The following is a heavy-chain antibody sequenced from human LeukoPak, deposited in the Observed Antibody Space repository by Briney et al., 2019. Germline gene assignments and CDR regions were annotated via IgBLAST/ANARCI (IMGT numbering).Heavy chain of an antibody. J-gene: IGHJ5*01. CDR3: AREEWWFDS. V-gene: IGHV3-7*01. CDR2: IKQDGSEK. Sequence: GGSLRLSWAASGFTFNTYWMTWVRQAPGKGLEWVANIKQDGSEKYYVDSLKGRFTISRDNAKNSLYLQMNSPRVEDTAVYYCAREEWWFDSWGQGTQVTVSS. CDR1: GFTFNTYW. D-gene: IGHD2-8*01.